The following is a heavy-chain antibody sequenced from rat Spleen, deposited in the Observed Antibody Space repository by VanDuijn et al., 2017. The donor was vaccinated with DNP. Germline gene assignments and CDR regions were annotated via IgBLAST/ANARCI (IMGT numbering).Heavy chain of an antibody. J-gene: IGHJ2*01. CDR1: GFTFSDYY. CDR2: ISYDDSTT. D-gene: IGHD1-4*01. V-gene: IGHV5-7*01. CDR3: VGRPPPTRGPFDY. Sequence: EVQLVESGGGLVQPGRSLKLSCAASGFTFSDYYMAWVRQAPTMGLEWVASISYDDSTTYYRDSVKGRFTISRNHAESTLYLQMDSLRSEDTATYYCVGRPPPTRGPFDYWGQGVTVTVSS.